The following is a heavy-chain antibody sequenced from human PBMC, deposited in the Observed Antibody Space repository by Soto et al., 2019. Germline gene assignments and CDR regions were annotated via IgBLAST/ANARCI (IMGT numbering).Heavy chain of an antibody. J-gene: IGHJ4*02. CDR3: AVGGAGAAFDY. CDR1: GFTFSSYA. D-gene: IGHD6-19*01. Sequence: QVQLVESGGGVVQPGRSLRLSCAASGFTFSSYAMHWVRQAPGKGLEWVAVVSYDGSNKYYADSVKGRITISRDNPKNTLYLQMNSLRAEDTAVYYCAVGGAGAAFDYWGQSTLVTVSS. V-gene: IGHV3-30-3*01. CDR2: VSYDGSNK.